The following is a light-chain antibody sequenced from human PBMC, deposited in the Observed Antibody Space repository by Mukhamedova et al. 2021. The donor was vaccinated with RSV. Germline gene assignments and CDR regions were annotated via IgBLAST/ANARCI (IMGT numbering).Light chain of an antibody. Sequence: PGERATLSCRASQSVSNWLVWYQQKPGQAPRLLVYDAYNRASGIPVRFSGSGSGTDFTLTITSLEPADFAVYYCQQHAQWPLTFGQ. CDR2: DAY. J-gene: IGKJ5*01. CDR1: QSVSNW. CDR3: QQHAQWPLT. V-gene: IGKV3-11*01.